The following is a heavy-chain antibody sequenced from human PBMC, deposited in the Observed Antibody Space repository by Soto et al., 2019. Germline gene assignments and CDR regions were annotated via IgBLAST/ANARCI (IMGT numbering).Heavy chain of an antibody. CDR2: INHSGST. CDR1: GGSFSGYY. V-gene: IGHV4-34*01. J-gene: IGHJ3*02. Sequence: QVQLQQWGAGLLKPSETLSLTCAVYGGSFSGYYWSWIRQPPGKGLEWIGEINHSGSTNYNPSLKSRVTISVDTSKNQVSLKLSSVTAADTAVYYCARGGIVVVPAGAAFDIWGQGTMVTVSS. CDR3: ARGGIVVVPAGAAFDI. D-gene: IGHD2-2*01.